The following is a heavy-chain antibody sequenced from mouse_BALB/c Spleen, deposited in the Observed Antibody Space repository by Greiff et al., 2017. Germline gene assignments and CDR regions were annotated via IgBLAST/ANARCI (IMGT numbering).Heavy chain of an antibody. D-gene: IGHD2-3*01. Sequence: DVHLVESGGGLVKPGGSLKLSCAASGFTFSSYAMSWVRQSPEKRLEWVAEISSGGSYTYYPDTVTGRFTISRDNAKNTLYLEMSSLRSEDTAMYYCARGDDYVDYWGQGTTLTVSS. CDR1: GFTFSSYA. CDR3: ARGDDYVDY. J-gene: IGHJ2*01. CDR2: ISSGGSYT. V-gene: IGHV5-9-4*01.